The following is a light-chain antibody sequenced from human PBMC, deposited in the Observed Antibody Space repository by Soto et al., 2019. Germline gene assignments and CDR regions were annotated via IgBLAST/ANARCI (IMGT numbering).Light chain of an antibody. J-gene: IGLJ1*01. V-gene: IGLV2-14*01. CDR2: EVS. CDR1: SSDVGGYDY. CDR3: SSYSISTAYL. Sequence: QSALTQPASVSGSPGQSITISCTGTSSDVGGYDYVSWYQLHPDKAPKLMVFEVSNRPSGVSYRFSGYKSGNTASLTISGLQAEDEADYFCSSYSISTAYLFGTGTKVTV.